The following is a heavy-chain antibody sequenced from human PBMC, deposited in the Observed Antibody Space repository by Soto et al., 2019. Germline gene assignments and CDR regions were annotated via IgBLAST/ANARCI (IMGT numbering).Heavy chain of an antibody. CDR2: IIPILGIA. CDR1: GGTFSSYT. V-gene: IGHV1-69*08. Sequence: QVQLVQSGAEVQKPGSSVKVSCKASGGTFSSYTISWVRQAPGQGLEWMGRIIPILGIANYAQKFQGRVTITADKSTSTAYMELSSLRSEDTAVYYCAREDIVVVVAGAFDYWGQGTLVTVSS. CDR3: AREDIVVVVAGAFDY. J-gene: IGHJ4*02. D-gene: IGHD2-15*01.